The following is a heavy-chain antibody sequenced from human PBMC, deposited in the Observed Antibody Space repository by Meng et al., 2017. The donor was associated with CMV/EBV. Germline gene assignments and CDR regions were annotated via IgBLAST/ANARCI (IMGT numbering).Heavy chain of an antibody. V-gene: IGHV3-7*01. CDR3: ARASSILTGYYYY. CDR1: GFTFSSYW. D-gene: IGHD3-9*01. Sequence: GESLKISCAASGFTFSSYWMSWVRQAPGKGLEWVANIKQDGSEKYYVDSVKGRFTISRDNAKNSLYLQMNSLRAEDTAVYYCARASSILTGYYYYWGQGTLVTVSS. J-gene: IGHJ4*02. CDR2: IKQDGSEK.